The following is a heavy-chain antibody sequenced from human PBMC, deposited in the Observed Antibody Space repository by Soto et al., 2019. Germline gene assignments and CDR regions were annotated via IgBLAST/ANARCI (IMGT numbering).Heavy chain of an antibody. J-gene: IGHJ3*01. CDR3: VAELYSGGGCCSFDF. CDR1: GCTFTNSS. Sequence: GASVNVSCKTSGCTFTNSSGQGVRQARGQRLEWIGWIIVASGRTNYAREVQERVTISRDTSTATAYMELSGLRSEDTAVYYCVAELYSGGGCCSFDFWGQGTMVTVS. CDR2: IIVASGRT. D-gene: IGHD2-21*02. V-gene: IGHV1-58*01.